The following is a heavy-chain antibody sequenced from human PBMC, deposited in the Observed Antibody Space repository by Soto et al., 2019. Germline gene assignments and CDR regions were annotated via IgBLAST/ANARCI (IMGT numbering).Heavy chain of an antibody. J-gene: IGHJ6*02. Sequence: QVQLQESGPGLVKPSQTLSLTCTVSGGSITRGGYFWSWIRQHPGKGLEWIGHIYYSGSTYYSPSLKSRLSLSVDTSKNQFSLKLTSVTAADTAVYYCERDDYGMDVWGQGTTVTVSS. CDR3: ERDDYGMDV. CDR1: GGSITRGGYF. V-gene: IGHV4-31*03. CDR2: IYYSGST.